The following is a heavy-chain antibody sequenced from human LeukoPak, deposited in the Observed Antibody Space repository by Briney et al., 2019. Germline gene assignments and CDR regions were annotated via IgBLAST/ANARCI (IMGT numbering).Heavy chain of an antibody. D-gene: IGHD3-16*01. CDR3: ARWGGTRQFYFDY. V-gene: IGHV3-7*01. CDR2: IKEDGSVK. J-gene: IGHJ4*02. CDR1: GFSFSSTL. Sequence: GGSLRLSCAASGFSFSSTLLTWVRQAPGKGQEWLANIKEDGSVKNYVDSVKGRFIISRDNARNSLYLQMNSLRADDTAMYYCARWGGTRQFYFDYWGQGTLATVSS.